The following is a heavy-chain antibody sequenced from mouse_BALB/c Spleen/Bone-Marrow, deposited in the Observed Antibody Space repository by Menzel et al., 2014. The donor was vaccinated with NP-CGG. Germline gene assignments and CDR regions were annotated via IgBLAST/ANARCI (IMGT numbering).Heavy chain of an antibody. CDR2: INPSTGYT. D-gene: IGHD1-1*01. CDR3: AREYYGSSGYFDV. J-gene: IGHJ1*01. V-gene: IGHV1-7*01. CDR1: GYNFTSHW. Sequence: VQLQQSGAELAKPGASVKMSCKASGYNFTSHWMHWVKQRPGQGLEWIGYINPSTGYTEYNQKFKDKATLTADKSSSTAYMQLSSLTSEDSAVYYCAREYYGSSGYFDVWGAGTTATVSS.